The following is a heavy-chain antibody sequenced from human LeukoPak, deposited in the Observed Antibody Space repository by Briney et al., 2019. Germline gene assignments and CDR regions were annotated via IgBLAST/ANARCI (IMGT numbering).Heavy chain of an antibody. D-gene: IGHD6-13*01. Sequence: GGSLRLSCAASGFTFSSYSMNWVRQAPGKGLEWVSSISSSRSYIYYADSVKGRFTISRDNAKNSLYLQMNSLRAEDTAVYYCARERGAAAAGRALGYWGQGTLVTVSS. V-gene: IGHV3-21*01. CDR1: GFTFSSYS. J-gene: IGHJ4*02. CDR3: ARERGAAAAGRALGY. CDR2: ISSSRSYI.